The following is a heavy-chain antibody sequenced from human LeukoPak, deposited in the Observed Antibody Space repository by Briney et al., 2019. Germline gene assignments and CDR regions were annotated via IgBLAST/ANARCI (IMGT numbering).Heavy chain of an antibody. D-gene: IGHD3-10*02. CDR1: GFTFSSYS. CDR3: AELGISMIGGV. CDR2: ISSSSSYI. Sequence: GGSLRLSCAASGFTFSSYSMNWVRQAPGKGLEWVSSISSSSSYIYYADSVKGRFTISRDNAKNSLYLQINSLRAEDTAVYYCAELGISMIGGVWGKGTTVTISS. V-gene: IGHV3-21*01. J-gene: IGHJ6*04.